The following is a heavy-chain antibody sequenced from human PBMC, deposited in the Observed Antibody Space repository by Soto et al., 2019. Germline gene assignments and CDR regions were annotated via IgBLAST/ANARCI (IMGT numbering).Heavy chain of an antibody. J-gene: IGHJ4*02. CDR3: ARGRRGRIVVVPAATD. CDR2: INHSGST. D-gene: IGHD2-2*01. Sequence: QVQLLQWGAGLLKPSETLSLTCAVYGGSFSDYYWTWIRQPPGKGLEWIGEINHSGSTNYNPSLMSRVTISLDTSKTQFSLKLSSVTAADTAVYYCARGRRGRIVVVPAATDWGQGTLVTVSS. CDR1: GGSFSDYY. V-gene: IGHV4-34*02.